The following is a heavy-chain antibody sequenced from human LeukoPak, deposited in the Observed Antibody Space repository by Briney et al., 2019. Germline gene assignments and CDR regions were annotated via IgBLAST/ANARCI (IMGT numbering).Heavy chain of an antibody. D-gene: IGHD2-21*02. CDR1: GGSFSGYY. J-gene: IGHJ4*02. CDR2: INHSGGT. Sequence: SETLSLTCAVYGGSFSGYYWSWIRQPPGKGLEWIGEINHSGGTNYNPSLKSRVTISVDTSKNQFSLKLSSVTAADTAVYYCARGILAYCGGDCYSPKKHFDYWGQGTLVTVSS. CDR3: ARGILAYCGGDCYSPKKHFDY. V-gene: IGHV4-34*01.